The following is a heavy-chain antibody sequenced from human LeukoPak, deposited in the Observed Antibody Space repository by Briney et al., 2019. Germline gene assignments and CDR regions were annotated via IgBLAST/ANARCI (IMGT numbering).Heavy chain of an antibody. CDR2: IYHSGST. V-gene: IGHV4-4*02. D-gene: IGHD2-2*01. CDR1: GGSISSSNW. CDR3: ARGYCRSTSCYYYGMDV. Sequence: SGTLSLTCAVSGGSISSSNWWSWVRQPPGKGLEWIGEIYHSGSTNYNPSLKSRVTISVDKSKNQFSLKLSSVTAADTAVYYCARGYCRSTSCYYYGMDVWGKGTTVTVSS. J-gene: IGHJ6*04.